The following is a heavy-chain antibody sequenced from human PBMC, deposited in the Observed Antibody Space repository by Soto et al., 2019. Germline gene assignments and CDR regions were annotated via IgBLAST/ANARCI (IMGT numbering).Heavy chain of an antibody. J-gene: IGHJ3*02. CDR3: ARDPPWEDDAFDI. D-gene: IGHD1-26*01. CDR1: GIAFSSYW. Sequence: EVQLVESGGGLVHPGGSLRLSCAASGIAFSSYWMTWVRQAPGKGLEWGANIKQDGSDKYYLDSVKGRFTISRDNAKNSLYLQMNSLTVEDTAVYYCARDPPWEDDAFDIWGQGTMVTVSS. CDR2: IKQDGSDK. V-gene: IGHV3-7*01.